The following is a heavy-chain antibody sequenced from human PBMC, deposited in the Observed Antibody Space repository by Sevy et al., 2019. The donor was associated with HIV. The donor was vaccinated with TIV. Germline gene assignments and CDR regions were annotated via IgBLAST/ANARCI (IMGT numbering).Heavy chain of an antibody. Sequence: GGSLRLSCAASGFTFSSYSMNWVRQAPGKGLEWVSYISSSSSAIYYADSVKGRFTISRDNAKNSQYLQMNSLRAEDKAVYYGARGAVSRIAHCLGGMDVWGQGTTVTVSS. J-gene: IGHJ6*02. CDR1: GFTFSSYS. V-gene: IGHV3-48*01. CDR3: ARGAVSRIAHCLGGMDV. D-gene: IGHD2-15*01. CDR2: ISSSSSAI.